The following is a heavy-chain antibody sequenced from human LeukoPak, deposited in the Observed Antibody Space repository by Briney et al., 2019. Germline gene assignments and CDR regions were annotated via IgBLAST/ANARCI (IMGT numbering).Heavy chain of an antibody. V-gene: IGHV4-59*01. Sequence: PSETLSLTCTVSGGSISSYYWSWIRQPPGKGLEWIGYIYYSGSTNYNPSLKSRVTISVDTSKNQFSLKLSSVAAADTAVYYCAREITIFGVVMGGMDVWGQGTTVTVSS. D-gene: IGHD3-3*01. CDR2: IYYSGST. J-gene: IGHJ6*02. CDR3: AREITIFGVVMGGMDV. CDR1: GGSISSYY.